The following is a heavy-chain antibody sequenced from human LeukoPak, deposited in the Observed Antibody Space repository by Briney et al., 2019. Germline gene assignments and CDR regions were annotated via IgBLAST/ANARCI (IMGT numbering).Heavy chain of an antibody. CDR2: ISSSSTTI. CDR1: GFTFSIYS. J-gene: IGHJ4*02. CDR3: ARDSSNYDDSSGYYPYFDD. Sequence: PGGSLRLSCAASGFTFSIYSMNWVPQAPGNGLEWVSYISSSSTTIYYADSVKGRFTISRDNAKNSLYLQMNSLRDEDTAVYYCARDSSNYDDSSGYYPYFDDWGQGTLVTVSS. D-gene: IGHD3-22*01. V-gene: IGHV3-48*02.